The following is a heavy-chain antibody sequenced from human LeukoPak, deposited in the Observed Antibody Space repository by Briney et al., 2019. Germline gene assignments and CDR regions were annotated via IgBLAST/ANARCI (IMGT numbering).Heavy chain of an antibody. CDR1: GFTFRNYW. CDR2: IKQDGSEI. Sequence: GGSLRLSCAASGFTFRNYWMNWVRQAPGKGLEWVANIKQDGSEIYYVDSAKGRFTISRDNAKNSLYLQMNSLRAEDTAVYFCASGTLLQHRKTVFSAFDYWGQGTLVTVSS. V-gene: IGHV3-7*01. CDR3: ASGTLLQHRKTVFSAFDY. J-gene: IGHJ4*02. D-gene: IGHD3-22*01.